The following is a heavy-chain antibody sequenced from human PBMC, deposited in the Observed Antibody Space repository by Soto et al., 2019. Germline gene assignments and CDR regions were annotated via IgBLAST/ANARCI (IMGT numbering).Heavy chain of an antibody. CDR1: GFTFSTTG. CDR2: ISHDGGVK. D-gene: IGHD6-19*01. J-gene: IGHJ5*02. CDR3: AKDLYGDGWYTDFAP. V-gene: IGHV3-30*18. Sequence: QVHLVESGGGVVQPGRSLRLSCAASGFTFSTTGMHWVRQAPGKGLEWVAMISHDGGVKHYTDSVKGRFTISRDTSNNTVYLQMNSLRPEDTAMYHCAKDLYGDGWYTDFAPWGQGTLVTVSS.